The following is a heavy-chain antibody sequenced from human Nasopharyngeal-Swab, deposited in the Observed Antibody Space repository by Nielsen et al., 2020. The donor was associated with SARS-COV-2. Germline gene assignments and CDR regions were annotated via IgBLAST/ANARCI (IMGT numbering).Heavy chain of an antibody. J-gene: IGHJ6*02. CDR2: ISAYNGNT. CDR1: GYTFNSYY. V-gene: IGHV1-18*04. D-gene: IGHD2-2*01. CDR3: ASPTYCSSTSCSYGMDV. Sequence: ASVKVSCKASGYTFNSYYIHWVRQAPGQGLEWMGWISAYNGNTNYAQKLQGRVTMTTDTSTSTAYMELRSLRSDDTAVYYCASPTYCSSTSCSYGMDVWGQGTTVTVSS.